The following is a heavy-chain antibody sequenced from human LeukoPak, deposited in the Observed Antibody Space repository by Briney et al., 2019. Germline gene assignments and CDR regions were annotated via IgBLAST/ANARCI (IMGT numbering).Heavy chain of an antibody. V-gene: IGHV4-61*02. CDR2: IYTSGST. CDR3: ASVRRASSGYLIFDY. J-gene: IGHJ4*02. CDR1: GGSISTSSYY. Sequence: SETLSLTCTVSGGSISTSSYYWSWIRQPAGKGLEWIGRIYTSGSTNYNPSLKSRVTMSVDTSKNQFSLKLSSVTAADTAVYYCASVRRASSGYLIFDYWGQGTLVTVSS. D-gene: IGHD3-22*01.